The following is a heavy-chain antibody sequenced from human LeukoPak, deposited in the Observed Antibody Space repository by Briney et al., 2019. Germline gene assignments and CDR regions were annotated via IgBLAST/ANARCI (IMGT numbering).Heavy chain of an antibody. Sequence: SGPALVEPTQTLTLPCTFSGFSLSTSGICVSWIRQPPGKALEWLARIDWDDDKYYSTSLKTRLTITKDTSKNQVVLTMTNMDPVDTATYYCARTIAQPMVPPILYDYWGQGTLVTVSS. V-gene: IGHV2-70*11. CDR2: IDWDDDK. CDR3: ARTIAQPMVPPILYDY. D-gene: IGHD3-10*01. J-gene: IGHJ4*02. CDR1: GFSLSTSGIC.